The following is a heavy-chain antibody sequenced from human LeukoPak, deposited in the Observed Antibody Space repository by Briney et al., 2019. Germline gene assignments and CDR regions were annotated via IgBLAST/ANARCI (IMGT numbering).Heavy chain of an antibody. J-gene: IGHJ6*03. CDR3: ARVAGATMAPYYMDV. D-gene: IGHD3-10*01. Sequence: SVKVSCKASGGTFSSYAISWVRQAPGQGLEWMGGIIPIFGTANYAQKFQGGVTITTDESTSTAYMELSSLRSEDTAVYYCARVAGATMAPYYMDVWGKGTTVTVSS. V-gene: IGHV1-69*05. CDR1: GGTFSSYA. CDR2: IIPIFGTA.